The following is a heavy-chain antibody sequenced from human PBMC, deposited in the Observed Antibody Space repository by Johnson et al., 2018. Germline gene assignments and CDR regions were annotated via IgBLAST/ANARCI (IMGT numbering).Heavy chain of an antibody. Sequence: VQLVESGAEVKKPGASVKVSCKASGYTFTSYDINWVRQATGQGLEWMGWMNPNSGNTGYAQKFQGRLTMSRNTSISTAYTELSSLRSEDTAVYYCARSYDYGDLGAFDIWGQGTMVTVSS. D-gene: IGHD4-17*01. J-gene: IGHJ3*02. CDR1: GYTFTSYD. CDR3: ARSYDYGDLGAFDI. CDR2: MNPNSGNT. V-gene: IGHV1-8*01.